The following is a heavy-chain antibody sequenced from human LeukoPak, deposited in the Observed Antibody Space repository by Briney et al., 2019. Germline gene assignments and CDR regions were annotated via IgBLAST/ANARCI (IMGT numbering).Heavy chain of an antibody. CDR3: AKMVNWNYVPNYFDY. Sequence: GGSLRLSCAASGFTFSSYAMSWVRQAPGKGLEWVSVISGSGGSTYYADSVKGRFTISRDNSKNTLYLQMNSLRAEDTAVYYCAKMVNWNYVPNYFDYWGQGTLVTVSS. CDR2: ISGSGGST. CDR1: GFTFSSYA. V-gene: IGHV3-23*01. D-gene: IGHD1-7*01. J-gene: IGHJ4*02.